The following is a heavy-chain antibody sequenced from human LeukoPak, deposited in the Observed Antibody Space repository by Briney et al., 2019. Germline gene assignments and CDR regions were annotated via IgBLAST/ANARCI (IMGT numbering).Heavy chain of an antibody. V-gene: IGHV3-23*01. CDR2: ISDDGYST. D-gene: IGHD3-10*01. Sequence: GGSLRLSCAASRFIFDNYGMTWVRQAPGKGLEWVSGISDDGYSTYYADSVKGRFTISRDNSKNTLYLQMNSLRAEDTAVYYCAKVRYYYDSGSYYNSPSDYWGQGTLVTVSS. CDR1: RFIFDNYG. CDR3: AKVRYYYDSGSYYNSPSDY. J-gene: IGHJ4*02.